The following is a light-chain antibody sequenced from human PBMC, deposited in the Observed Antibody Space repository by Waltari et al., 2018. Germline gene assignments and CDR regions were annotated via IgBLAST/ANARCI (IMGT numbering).Light chain of an antibody. V-gene: IGKV3-15*01. J-gene: IGKJ2*01. CDR1: QSISTN. CDR2: GAS. CDR3: QQYDKWLRYS. Sequence: IVMTQSPATLSVSPGERATLSGRPSQSISTNLAWFQEKPGQAPRLLIYGASTRATGVPARFSGSGSGTYFTLVISSLQSEDFAVYYCQQYDKWLRYSFGQGTKLEIK.